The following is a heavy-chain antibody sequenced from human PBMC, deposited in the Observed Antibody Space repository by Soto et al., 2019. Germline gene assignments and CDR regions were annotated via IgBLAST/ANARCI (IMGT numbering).Heavy chain of an antibody. CDR1: GFTFDDYA. Sequence: EVQLVESGGGLVQPVRSLRLSCAASGFTFDDYAMHWVRQAPGKGLEWVSGISWNSGSIGYADSVKGRFTISRDNAKNSLYLQMNSLRAEDTALYYCAKDNYGSGEIGYWGQGTLVTVSS. CDR3: AKDNYGSGEIGY. CDR2: ISWNSGSI. D-gene: IGHD3-10*01. J-gene: IGHJ4*02. V-gene: IGHV3-9*01.